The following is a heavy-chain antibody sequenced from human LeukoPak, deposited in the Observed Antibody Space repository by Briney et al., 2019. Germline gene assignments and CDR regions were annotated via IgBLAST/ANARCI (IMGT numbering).Heavy chain of an antibody. D-gene: IGHD3-10*01. Sequence: SVKVSCKASGGTFSSYAISWVRQAPGQGLEWMGGIIPIFGTANYAQKFQGRVTITADKSTSTAYMELSSLRSEDTAVYYCARARGSEKANYYYYYMDVWGKGTTVTVSS. CDR1: GGTFSSYA. J-gene: IGHJ6*03. V-gene: IGHV1-69*06. CDR2: IIPIFGTA. CDR3: ARARGSEKANYYYYYMDV.